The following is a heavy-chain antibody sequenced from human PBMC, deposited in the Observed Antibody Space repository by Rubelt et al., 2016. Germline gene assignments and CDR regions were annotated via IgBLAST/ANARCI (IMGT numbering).Heavy chain of an antibody. V-gene: IGHV4-34*01. J-gene: IGHJ4*02. Sequence: QVQLQQWGGGLLKPSETLSLTCAVYGGSFSDYFWTWIRQPPGKGLEWIGEINHSGSTNYNPSLKRRVIISVGTSKNQFYLKLSSVTAADTAVYYCARRAVTTGLSFWSQGSLVTVSS. CDR2: INHSGST. CDR3: ARRAVTTGLSF. CDR1: GGSFSDYF. D-gene: IGHD4-17*01.